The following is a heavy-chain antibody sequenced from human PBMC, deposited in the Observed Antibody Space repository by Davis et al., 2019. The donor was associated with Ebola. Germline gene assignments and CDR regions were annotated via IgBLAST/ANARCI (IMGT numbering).Heavy chain of an antibody. Sequence: SETLSLTCAVYGGSFSGYYWSWVRQPPGKGLEWIGEIYQSGSTNYNPSLKSRVTISVDTSKNQFSLKLSSVTAADTAVYYCARLAAAEGDYFDYWGQGTLVTVSS. J-gene: IGHJ4*02. CDR3: ARLAAAEGDYFDY. CDR1: GGSFSGYY. D-gene: IGHD6-25*01. V-gene: IGHV4-34*01. CDR2: IYQSGST.